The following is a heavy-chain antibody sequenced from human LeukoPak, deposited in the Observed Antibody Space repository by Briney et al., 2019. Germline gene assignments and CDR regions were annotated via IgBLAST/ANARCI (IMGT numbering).Heavy chain of an antibody. CDR1: GFAVSSNY. V-gene: IGHV3-53*01. J-gene: IGHJ4*02. Sequence: GGSLRLSCAASGFAVSSNYMNWVRQAPGKGLEWVSVIYSDGRTYSADSVKGRFTISRDISKNTLFLQMTSLRAEDTAVYYCAKVKGWYGEGYFDYWGQGTLVTVSS. CDR2: IYSDGRT. D-gene: IGHD3-10*01. CDR3: AKVKGWYGEGYFDY.